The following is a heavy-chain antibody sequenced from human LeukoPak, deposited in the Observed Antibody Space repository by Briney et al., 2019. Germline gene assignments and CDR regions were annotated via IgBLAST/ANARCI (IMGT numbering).Heavy chain of an antibody. J-gene: IGHJ4*02. CDR2: INHSGST. CDR3: ARGYVWGSYRSYYFDY. D-gene: IGHD3-16*02. CDR1: GGSFSGYY. V-gene: IGHV4-34*01. Sequence: PSETLSLTCAVYGGSFSGYYWSWIRQPPGKGLEWIGEINHSGSTNYNPSLKSRVTISVDTSKNLFSLKLSSVTAADTAVYYCARGYVWGSYRSYYFDYWGQGTLVTVSS.